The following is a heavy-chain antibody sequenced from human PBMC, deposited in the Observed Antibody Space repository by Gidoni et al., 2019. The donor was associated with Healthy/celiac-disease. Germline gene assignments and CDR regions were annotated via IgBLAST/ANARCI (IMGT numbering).Heavy chain of an antibody. CDR2: ISYDGSNK. V-gene: IGHV3-30-3*01. CDR3: ARDLVGGSGSFDY. J-gene: IGHJ4*02. Sequence: QVQLVESGGGVVPPGGPLSRSCAASGFTFSSYAMHWVRQAPGKGLEWVAVISYDGSNKYYADSVKGRFTISRDNSKNTLYLQMNSLRAEDTAVYYCARDLVGGSGSFDYWGQGTLVTVSS. D-gene: IGHD3-10*01. CDR1: GFTFSSYA.